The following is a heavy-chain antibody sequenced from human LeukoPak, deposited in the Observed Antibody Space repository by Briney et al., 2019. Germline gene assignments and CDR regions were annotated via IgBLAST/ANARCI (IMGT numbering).Heavy chain of an antibody. D-gene: IGHD6-19*01. J-gene: IGHJ5*02. Sequence: GGSLRLSCAASGFTFSAYCMHWVRQATGKGLVWVSRIDSDGSTTRYADSVKGRFTISRDNAKNTLYLQMNSLRAEDTAVYYCARDPDNSGWYHWFDPWGQGTLVTVSS. CDR2: IDSDGSTT. V-gene: IGHV3-74*01. CDR3: ARDPDNSGWYHWFDP. CDR1: GFTFSAYC.